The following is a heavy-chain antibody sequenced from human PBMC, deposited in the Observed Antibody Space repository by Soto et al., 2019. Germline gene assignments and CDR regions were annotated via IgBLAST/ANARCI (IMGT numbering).Heavy chain of an antibody. Sequence: SVKVSCKASGGTFSSYAISWVRQAPGQGLEWMGGIIPIFGTANYAQKFQGRVTITADESTSTAYMELSSLRSEDTAVYYCARQATVTTLGWFDPWGQGTLVTVSS. CDR3: ARQATVTTLGWFDP. CDR2: IIPIFGTA. J-gene: IGHJ5*02. D-gene: IGHD4-4*01. CDR1: GGTFSSYA. V-gene: IGHV1-69*13.